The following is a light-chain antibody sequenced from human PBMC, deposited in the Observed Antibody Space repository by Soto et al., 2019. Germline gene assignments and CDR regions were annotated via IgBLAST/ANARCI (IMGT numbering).Light chain of an antibody. CDR1: QSVLRSSNNKNS. Sequence: DIVMTQSPDSLAVSLGERATINCKSSQSVLRSSNNKNSLAWYQQKPGQPPNLLIYWASTRESGVPDRFSGSGSGTDFTLNISSLQAEDVAVYYCQQYYSIPWTFGQGTKVEIK. J-gene: IGKJ1*01. CDR3: QQYYSIPWT. CDR2: WAS. V-gene: IGKV4-1*01.